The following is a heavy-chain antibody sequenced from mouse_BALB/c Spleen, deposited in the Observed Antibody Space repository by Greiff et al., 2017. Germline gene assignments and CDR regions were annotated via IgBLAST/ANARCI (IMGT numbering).Heavy chain of an antibody. V-gene: IGHV3-6*02. CDR1: GYSITSGYY. D-gene: IGHD2-14*01. CDR3: ASWGYRYDYAMDY. Sequence: EVQLQQSGPGLVKPSQSLSLTCSVTGYSITSGYYWNWIRQFPGNKLEWMGYISYDGSNNYNPSLKNRISITRDTSKNQFFLKLNSVTTEDTATYYCASWGYRYDYAMDYWLKEPQSPSPQ. J-gene: IGHJ4*01. CDR2: ISYDGSN.